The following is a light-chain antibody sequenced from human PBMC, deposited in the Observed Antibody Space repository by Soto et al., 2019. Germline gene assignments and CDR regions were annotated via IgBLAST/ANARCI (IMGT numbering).Light chain of an antibody. V-gene: IGLV2-14*01. CDR2: DVS. J-gene: IGLJ3*02. CDR3: SSYTSISTVV. Sequence: QSALTQPASVSGSPGQSITISCTGTSSDVGSYNFVSWYQQHPGKVPKLMIYDVSNRPSGVSDRFSGSKSGNTASLTISGLHAEDEADYYCSSYTSISTVVFGGGTKLTVL. CDR1: SSDVGSYNF.